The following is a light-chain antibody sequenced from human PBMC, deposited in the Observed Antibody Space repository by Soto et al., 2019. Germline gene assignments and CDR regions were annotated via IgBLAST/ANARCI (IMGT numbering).Light chain of an antibody. V-gene: IGLV2-11*01. J-gene: IGLJ3*02. CDR2: DVT. CDR1: SSDVGGYNY. Sequence: QSVLTQPRSVSGSPGQSVTISCTGTSSDVGGYNYVSWYQQLPGKAPKLMIYDVTKRPSGVPDRFSGSKSGNTASLTISGLQAEDEGDYHCCSFSGTHHWVFGGGTKVTVL. CDR3: CSFSGTHHWV.